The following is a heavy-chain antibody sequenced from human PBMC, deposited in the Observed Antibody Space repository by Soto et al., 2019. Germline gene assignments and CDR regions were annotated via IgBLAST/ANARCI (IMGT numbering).Heavy chain of an antibody. CDR3: ARWNGYGDY. J-gene: IGHJ4*02. Sequence: EVQLLESGGGLVQPGGSLRLSCAASGFTVSTYGVTWVRQAPGKGLEWVSGFTGVIGTTHYADSVKGRFTITRDNSNNTVYLQMNSLRVEVTAVYYCARWNGYGDYWGRGTLVTVSS. CDR1: GFTVSTYG. CDR2: FTGVIGTT. D-gene: IGHD1-1*01. V-gene: IGHV3-23*01.